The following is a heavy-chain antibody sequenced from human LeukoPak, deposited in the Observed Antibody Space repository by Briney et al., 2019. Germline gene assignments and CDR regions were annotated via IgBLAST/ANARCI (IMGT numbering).Heavy chain of an antibody. Sequence: GASVKVSCKASGYTSTSYAMHWVRQAPGQRLEWMGWINAGNGNTKYSQKFQGRVTIARDTSASTAYMELSSLRSEDTAVYYCVRGIVATTEFDPWGQGTLVTVSS. J-gene: IGHJ5*02. V-gene: IGHV1-3*01. CDR1: GYTSTSYA. D-gene: IGHD5-12*01. CDR2: INAGNGNT. CDR3: VRGIVATTEFDP.